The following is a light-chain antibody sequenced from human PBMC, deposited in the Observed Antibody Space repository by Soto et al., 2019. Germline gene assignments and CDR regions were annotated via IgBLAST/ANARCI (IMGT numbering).Light chain of an antibody. V-gene: IGLV1-40*01. CDR2: DSN. CDR3: QFYDSRLSGSSV. CDR1: SSNIGAGYD. J-gene: IGLJ1*01. Sequence: QSVLTQPPSVSGAPGQRVTICCTGSSSNIGAGYDVHWYQQLPGTAPKLLIYDSNNRPSGVPDRFSGSKSGTSASLAITGLQAEDEADYYCQFYDSRLSGSSVFGTGTKLTVL.